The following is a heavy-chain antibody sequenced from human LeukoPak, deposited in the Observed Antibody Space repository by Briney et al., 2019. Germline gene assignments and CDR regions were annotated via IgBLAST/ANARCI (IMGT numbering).Heavy chain of an antibody. V-gene: IGHV3-30-3*01. D-gene: IGHD5-12*01. J-gene: IGHJ5*02. CDR1: GVTFSSYA. Sequence: PGGSLRLSCAASGVTFSSYAMHWVRQAPGKGLEWVAVISYDGSNKYYADSVKGRFTISRDNSKNTLYLQMNSLRAEDTAVYYCARAYSGYENWFDPWGQGTLVTVSS. CDR2: ISYDGSNK. CDR3: ARAYSGYENWFDP.